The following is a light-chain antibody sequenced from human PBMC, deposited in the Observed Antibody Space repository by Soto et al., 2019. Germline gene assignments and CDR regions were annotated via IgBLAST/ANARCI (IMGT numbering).Light chain of an antibody. J-gene: IGLJ3*02. CDR3: AAWDDSLNAVL. CDR2: SNN. Sequence: QSVLTQPTSASGTPGQRVTISCSGSRSNVASNTVNWYQQLPGTAPRVLIYSNNQRPSGVPGRFSGSKTGTSASLAISGLRSEDEGDYYCAAWDDSLNAVLFGGGTKLTVL. V-gene: IGLV1-44*01. CDR1: RSNVASNT.